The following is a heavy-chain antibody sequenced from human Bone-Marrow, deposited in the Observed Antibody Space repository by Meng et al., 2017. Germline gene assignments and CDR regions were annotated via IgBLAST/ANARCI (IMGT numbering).Heavy chain of an antibody. CDR1: GYTFTSYG. CDR3: ASPLVGYGDYDV. CDR2: ISAYNGNT. V-gene: IGHV1-18*01. Sequence: ASVKVSCKASGYTFTSYGISWVRQAPGQGLEWMGWISAYNGNTNYAQKLQGRVTMTTDTSTSTAYMELRSLRSDHTAVYYCASPLVGYGDYDVWGQGTLVTVSS. D-gene: IGHD4-17*01. J-gene: IGHJ4*02.